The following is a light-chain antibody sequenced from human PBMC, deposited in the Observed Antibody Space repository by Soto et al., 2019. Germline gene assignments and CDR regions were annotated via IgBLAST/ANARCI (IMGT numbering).Light chain of an antibody. CDR1: QSVSTN. CDR2: GAS. J-gene: IGKJ4*01. Sequence: IVMTQSPATLSVSPEERATLSCRASQSVSTNLAWYQQKPGQAPRLLIYGASTRATGIPARFSGSGSGTEFTLTISSLQSEDFAVYYCQQYNNWLTFGGGTKVEIK. CDR3: QQYNNWLT. V-gene: IGKV3-15*01.